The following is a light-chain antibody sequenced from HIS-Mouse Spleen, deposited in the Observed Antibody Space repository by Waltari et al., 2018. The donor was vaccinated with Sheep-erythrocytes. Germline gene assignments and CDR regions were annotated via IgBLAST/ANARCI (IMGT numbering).Light chain of an antibody. V-gene: IGLV2-23*01. CDR1: SSDVGSYNL. Sequence: QSALTQPASVSGSPGQSITIPCPGTSSDVGSYNLVSWYQQPPGKAPNLMIYEGSKRPSGVSNRFSGSKSGNTASLTISGLQAEDEADYYCCSYAGSSTWVFGGGTKLTVL. CDR2: EGS. CDR3: CSYAGSSTWV. J-gene: IGLJ3*02.